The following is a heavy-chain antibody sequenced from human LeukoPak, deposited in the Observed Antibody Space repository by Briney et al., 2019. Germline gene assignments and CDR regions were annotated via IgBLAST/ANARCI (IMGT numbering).Heavy chain of an antibody. Sequence: SQTLSLTCTVSGGSISSSSYYWGWIRQPPGRGLDWIGTNYYAGGTYYNPSLKSRVTISVDTSKNQFSLRLSSVTAADTAVYYCARGFGESEYYYYGMDVWGQGTTVTVSS. V-gene: IGHV4-39*01. CDR2: NYYAGGT. D-gene: IGHD3-10*01. J-gene: IGHJ6*02. CDR1: GGSISSSSYY. CDR3: ARGFGESEYYYYGMDV.